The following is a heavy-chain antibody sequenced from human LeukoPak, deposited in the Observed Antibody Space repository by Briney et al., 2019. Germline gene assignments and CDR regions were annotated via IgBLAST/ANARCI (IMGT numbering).Heavy chain of an antibody. J-gene: IGHJ4*02. CDR1: GFTFSSYW. CDR2: INSDGGST. Sequence: GGSLRLSCAASGFTFSSYWMHWVRQAPGKGLVWVSRINSDGGSTNYAGSVKGRFTVSRDNSKNTLSLQMNTLRAEDTSVYYCASISYSSGSYGGYWGQGTLVTVSS. CDR3: ASISYSSGSYGGY. V-gene: IGHV3-74*01. D-gene: IGHD6-19*01.